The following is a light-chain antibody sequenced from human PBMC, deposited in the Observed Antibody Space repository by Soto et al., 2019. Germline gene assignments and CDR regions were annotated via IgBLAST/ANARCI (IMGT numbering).Light chain of an antibody. CDR2: DVS. V-gene: IGKV1-5*01. Sequence: DIQMTQSPSTLSASVGERVTITCRASQSVSNWLAWYQHKPGKAPKLLIYDVSSLESGVPSRLSGSGSGTEFILTISSLQPDDFATYCCQQYDSYSWTFGQGTKVDIK. CDR1: QSVSNW. J-gene: IGKJ1*01. CDR3: QQYDSYSWT.